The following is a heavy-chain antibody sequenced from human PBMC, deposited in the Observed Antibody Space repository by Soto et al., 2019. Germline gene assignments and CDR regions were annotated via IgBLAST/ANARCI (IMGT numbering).Heavy chain of an antibody. D-gene: IGHD3-10*01. CDR1: GDTFTTFG. J-gene: IGHJ4*02. CDR2: IIPIFATA. V-gene: IGHV1-69*13. Sequence: SVKVSCKASGDTFTTFGITWVRQAPGQGLEWMGGIIPIFATANYAQDFQGRVTITADESTNTAYMELSSLSSEDTAVYYCARERGGTDPRIIYHDYWGQGTLVTAPQ. CDR3: ARERGGTDPRIIYHDY.